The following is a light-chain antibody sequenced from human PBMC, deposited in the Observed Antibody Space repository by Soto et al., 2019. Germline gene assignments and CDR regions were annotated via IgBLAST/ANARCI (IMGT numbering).Light chain of an antibody. V-gene: IGLV1-47*01. CDR3: AAWDGGLSRPL. J-gene: IGLJ3*02. CDR1: SSNIGNNH. Sequence: QSVLTQPPSASGTPGQRVTISCSGSSSNIGNNHVYWYQQLAGTAPKLLMSETNQRPSGVPNRFTASKYGSSTSLAISGLRSEDEAAYYCAAWDGGLSRPLFGGGTKLTVL. CDR2: ETN.